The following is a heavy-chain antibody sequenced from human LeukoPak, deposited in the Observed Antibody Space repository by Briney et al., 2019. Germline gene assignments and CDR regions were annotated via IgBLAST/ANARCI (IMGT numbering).Heavy chain of an antibody. D-gene: IGHD3-3*01. CDR1: GGSISSSSYY. Sequence: SETLSLTCTVSGGSISSSSYYWGWIRQPPGKGLEWIGSIYYSGSTYYNPSLKSRVTISVDTSKNQFSLKLSSVTAADTAVYYCARRGGTIFGVVIHEGDFDYWGQGTLVTVSS. J-gene: IGHJ4*02. CDR2: IYYSGST. V-gene: IGHV4-39*01. CDR3: ARRGGTIFGVVIHEGDFDY.